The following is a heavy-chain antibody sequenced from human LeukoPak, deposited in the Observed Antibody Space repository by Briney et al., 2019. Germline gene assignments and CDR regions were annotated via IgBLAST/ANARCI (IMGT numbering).Heavy chain of an antibody. CDR1: GDSISSGVYY. CDR3: ARTSHGSGSYYNR. D-gene: IGHD3-10*01. Sequence: SQTLSLTCTVSGDSISSGVYYWSWIRQHPGKGLEWIGYIYYSGNTYYNPSLKSRVTISVDTSKNQFSLKLSSVTAADTAAYYCARTSHGSGSYYNRWGQGTLVTVSS. J-gene: IGHJ4*02. CDR2: IYYSGNT. V-gene: IGHV4-31*03.